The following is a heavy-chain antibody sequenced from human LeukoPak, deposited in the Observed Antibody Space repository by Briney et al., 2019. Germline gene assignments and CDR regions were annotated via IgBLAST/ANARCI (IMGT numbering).Heavy chain of an antibody. Sequence: ASVKVSCKASGYTFTSYGISWVRQAPGQGLEWMGWISAYNGNTNYAQKLQGRVTMTTDTSTSTAYMELRSLRSDDTAVYYCARLREATTVRYFDWLLQNNHYYYYGMDVWGQGTTATVSS. V-gene: IGHV1-18*01. CDR2: ISAYNGNT. D-gene: IGHD3-9*01. CDR3: ARLREATTVRYFDWLLQNNHYYYYGMDV. CDR1: GYTFTSYG. J-gene: IGHJ6*02.